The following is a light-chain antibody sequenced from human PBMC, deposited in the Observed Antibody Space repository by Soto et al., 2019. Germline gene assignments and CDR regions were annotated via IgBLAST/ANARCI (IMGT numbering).Light chain of an antibody. Sequence: QSVLTQPPSVSGAPGQRVTISCTGSSSNIGAGYDVHWYQQLPGTAPKLLIYGNSNRPSGVPDRCSGSKSGTSASLAITGLQAEDEADYYCQSYDSSLSPVVFGGGTKLTVL. CDR2: GNS. CDR3: QSYDSSLSPVV. J-gene: IGLJ2*01. CDR1: SSNIGAGYD. V-gene: IGLV1-40*01.